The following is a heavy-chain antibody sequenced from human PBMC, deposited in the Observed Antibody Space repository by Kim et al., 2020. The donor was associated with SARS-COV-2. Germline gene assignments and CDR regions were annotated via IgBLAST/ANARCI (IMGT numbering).Heavy chain of an antibody. CDR3: ARPAFLGIAAAGTWVDI. D-gene: IGHD6-13*01. CDR1: GYTFTSYG. CDR2: ISAYNGNT. Sequence: ASVKVSCKASGYTFTSYGISWVRQAPGQGLEWMGWISAYNGNTNYAQKRQGRVTMTTDTSTSTAYMELRSLRSDDTAVYYCARPAFLGIAAAGTWVDIWGQGTMVTVSS. J-gene: IGHJ3*02. V-gene: IGHV1-18*01.